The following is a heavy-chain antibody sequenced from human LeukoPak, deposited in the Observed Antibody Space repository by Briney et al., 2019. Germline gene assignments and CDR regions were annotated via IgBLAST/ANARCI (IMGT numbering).Heavy chain of an antibody. Sequence: GGSLRLSCAASGFTVSSNYMSWVRQAPGKGLEWVSVIYSGGSTYYADSVKGRFTISRDNAKNTLYLQMNSLRAEDTAVYYCARSRNSGTYTDYWGQGTLVTVSS. CDR3: ARSRNSGTYTDY. J-gene: IGHJ4*02. CDR2: IYSGGST. V-gene: IGHV3-66*01. D-gene: IGHD1-26*01. CDR1: GFTVSSNY.